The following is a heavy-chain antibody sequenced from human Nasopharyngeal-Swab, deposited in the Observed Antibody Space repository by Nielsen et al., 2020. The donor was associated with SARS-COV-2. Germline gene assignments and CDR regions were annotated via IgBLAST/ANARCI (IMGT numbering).Heavy chain of an antibody. V-gene: IGHV1-46*01. Sequence: ASVKVSCKASGYTFTRHNMHWVRQAPGQGLEWMAIFDPRGDSTSHAQKFQGRLTMTTDTTTSTVYMELSSLRSGDAAVYYCARDSDNWAIDYWGQGTLVTASS. CDR1: GYTFTRHN. CDR3: ARDSDNWAIDY. D-gene: IGHD1-1*01. CDR2: FDPRGDST. J-gene: IGHJ4*02.